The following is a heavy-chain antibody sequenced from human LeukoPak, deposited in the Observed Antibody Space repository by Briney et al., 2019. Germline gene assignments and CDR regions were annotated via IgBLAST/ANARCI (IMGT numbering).Heavy chain of an antibody. D-gene: IGHD6-13*01. J-gene: IGHJ5*02. CDR3: ARMFRSSWYINWFDP. V-gene: IGHV4-39*07. CDR2: IYYTGST. Sequence: SETLSLTCTVSGGSISSYYWGWIRQPPGKGLESIGNIYYTGSTYYNPSLKSRVTISVDTSKNQFSLKLNFVTAADTAMYYCARMFRSSWYINWFDPWGQGTLVTVSS. CDR1: GGSISSYY.